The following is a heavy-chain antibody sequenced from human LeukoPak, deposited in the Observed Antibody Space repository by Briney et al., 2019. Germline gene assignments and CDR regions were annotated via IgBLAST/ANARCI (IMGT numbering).Heavy chain of an antibody. Sequence: GASVKVSCKASGGTFSSYAISWVRQAPGQGLEWMGGIIPIFGTANYAQKFQGRVTITADESTSTAYMELSSLRSEDTAVYYCASPEGVVPAAMSLAFDIWGQGTMVTVSS. CDR2: IIPIFGTA. D-gene: IGHD2-2*01. CDR1: GGTFSSYA. CDR3: ASPEGVVPAAMSLAFDI. J-gene: IGHJ3*02. V-gene: IGHV1-69*01.